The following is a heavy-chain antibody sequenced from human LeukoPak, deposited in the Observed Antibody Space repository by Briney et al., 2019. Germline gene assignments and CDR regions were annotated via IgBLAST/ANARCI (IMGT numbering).Heavy chain of an antibody. Sequence: AGGSLRLSCAASGFTFSSYEMNWVRQAPGKGLEWVSSISSSSSYIYYADSMKGRFTISRDNAKSSVYLQMNSPRAEDTAVYYCAGGYSSSWYTFDPWGQGTLVTVSS. CDR1: GFTFSSYE. J-gene: IGHJ5*02. CDR3: AGGYSSSWYTFDP. V-gene: IGHV3-21*01. D-gene: IGHD6-13*01. CDR2: ISSSSSYI.